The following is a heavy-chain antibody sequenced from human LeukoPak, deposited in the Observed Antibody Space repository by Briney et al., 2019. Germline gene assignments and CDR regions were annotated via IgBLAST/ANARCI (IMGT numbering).Heavy chain of an antibody. J-gene: IGHJ3*02. D-gene: IGHD3-22*01. CDR1: GGSISSYY. CDR2: IYYSGST. CDR3: ARVTDSSGYYLFGAFDI. Sequence: SETLSLTCTVSGGSISSYYWSWIRQPPGKGLEWIGYIYYSGSTNYNPSLKSRVTISVDTSKNQFSLKLSSMTAADTAVYYCARVTDSSGYYLFGAFDIWGRGTMVTVSS. V-gene: IGHV4-59*01.